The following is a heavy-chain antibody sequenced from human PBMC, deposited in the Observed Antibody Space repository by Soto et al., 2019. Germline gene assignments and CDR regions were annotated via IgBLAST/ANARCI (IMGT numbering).Heavy chain of an antibody. CDR1: GFTFSSYA. Sequence: GGSLRLSCAASGFTFSSYAMKWVRQAPGKGLEWVSLIGESGTPTYYADSVKGRFTISRDNSGNTLFLEMYSLRAEDTAVYYCARYIPGVRYYGMDVWGQGTTVTVSS. D-gene: IGHD2-2*01. CDR2: IGESGTPT. V-gene: IGHV3-23*01. J-gene: IGHJ6*02. CDR3: ARYIPGVRYYGMDV.